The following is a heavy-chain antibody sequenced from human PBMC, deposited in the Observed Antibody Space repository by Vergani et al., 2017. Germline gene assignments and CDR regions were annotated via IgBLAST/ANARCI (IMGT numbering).Heavy chain of an antibody. J-gene: IGHJ3*02. D-gene: IGHD6-19*01. CDR3: AKVGRSEVAGTFGAFDI. CDR2: LSASDRRT. V-gene: IGHV3-23*01. Sequence: EVQLLESGGDLVQPGGSLRLSCAASGFTFIMRAMSWVRQAPGKGLVWVSTLSASDRRTHYADSVKGRFTISRDNSKNTLFLHMNSLRPEDTAVYYCAKVGRSEVAGTFGAFDIWGQGTMVTVSS. CDR1: GFTFIMRA.